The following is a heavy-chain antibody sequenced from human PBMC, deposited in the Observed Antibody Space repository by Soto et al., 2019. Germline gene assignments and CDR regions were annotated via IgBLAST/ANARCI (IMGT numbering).Heavy chain of an antibody. D-gene: IGHD3-22*01. V-gene: IGHV1-69*01. Sequence: QVQLVQSGAEVKKPGSSVKVSCKASGGTFSSYAISWVRQAPGQGLEWMGGIIPIFGTANYAQKFQGRVTITADESTSTAYMELSSLRSEDTGVYYCARTVLTYYYDSSGYGALDYWGQGTLVTVSS. CDR1: GGTFSSYA. J-gene: IGHJ4*02. CDR2: IIPIFGTA. CDR3: ARTVLTYYYDSSGYGALDY.